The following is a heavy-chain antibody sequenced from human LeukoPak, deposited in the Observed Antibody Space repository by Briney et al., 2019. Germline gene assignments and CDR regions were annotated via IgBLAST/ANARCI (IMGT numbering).Heavy chain of an antibody. CDR3: ARDVDSSGYTNWFDP. V-gene: IGHV4-59*01. J-gene: IGHJ5*02. D-gene: IGHD6-25*01. CDR2: IYYSGNT. CDR1: GGSISSYY. Sequence: PSETLSLTCTVSGGSISSYYWSWLRQPPGKGLEWIGYIYYSGNTNYNPSLKSRVTISVDTSKNQFSLKLSSVTAADTAVYYCARDVDSSGYTNWFDPWGQGTLATVFS.